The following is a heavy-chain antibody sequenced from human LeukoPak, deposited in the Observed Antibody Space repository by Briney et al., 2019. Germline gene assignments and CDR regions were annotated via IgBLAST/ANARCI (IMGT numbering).Heavy chain of an antibody. CDR2: MKPNSGNT. Sequence: GASVNVSCKASGYSFSSYDINWVRQAPGQGREWMGLMKPNSGNTDSAQRFQGRVTMTTDTSINTAYMELSSLTFEDTAVYYCARPGAAAGFGHWGQGTLVTVSS. CDR1: GYSFSSYD. V-gene: IGHV1-8*02. D-gene: IGHD6-13*01. CDR3: ARPGAAAGFGH. J-gene: IGHJ4*02.